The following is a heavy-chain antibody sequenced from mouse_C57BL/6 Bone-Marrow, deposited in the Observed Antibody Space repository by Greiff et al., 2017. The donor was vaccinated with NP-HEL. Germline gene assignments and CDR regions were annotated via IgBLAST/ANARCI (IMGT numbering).Heavy chain of an antibody. J-gene: IGHJ3*01. V-gene: IGHV1-50*01. CDR2: IDPSDSYT. CDR3: ARVSYDYDWFAY. CDR1: GYTFTSYW. D-gene: IGHD2-4*01. Sequence: QVQLKQPGAELVKPGASVKLSCKASGYTFTSYWMQWVKQRPGQGLEWIGEIDPSDSYTNYNQKFKGKATLTVDTSSSTAYMQLSSLTSEDSAVYYCARVSYDYDWFAYWGQGTLVTVSA.